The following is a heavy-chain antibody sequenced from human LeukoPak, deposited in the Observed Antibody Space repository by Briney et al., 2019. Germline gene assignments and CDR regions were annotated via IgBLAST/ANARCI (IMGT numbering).Heavy chain of an antibody. CDR1: GGSIDSNS. J-gene: IGHJ5*02. V-gene: IGHV4-59*01. CDR2: IYYSGTT. D-gene: IGHD6-13*01. Sequence: KPSQTLSLTCTVSGGSIDSNSWTWIRQPPGKGLEWIGYIYYSGTTNYNPSLKSRVTMSVDMSKNQFSLKLSSVTAADTAVYYCARRSSSWKNWFDPWGQGTLVTVSS. CDR3: ARRSSSWKNWFDP.